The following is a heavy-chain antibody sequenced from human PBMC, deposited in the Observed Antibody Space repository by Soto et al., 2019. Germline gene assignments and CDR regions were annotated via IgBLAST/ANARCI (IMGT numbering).Heavy chain of an antibody. CDR1: GFTFSSYS. Sequence: PGGSLRLSCAASGFTFSSYSMNWVRQAPGKGLEWVSSISSSSSYIYYADSVKGRFTISRDNAKNSLYLQMNSLRAEDTAVYYCASKARNGYCSGGSCYSVFPYYYYYGMDVWGQGTTVTVSS. D-gene: IGHD2-15*01. CDR2: ISSSSSYI. J-gene: IGHJ6*02. CDR3: ASKARNGYCSGGSCYSVFPYYYYYGMDV. V-gene: IGHV3-21*01.